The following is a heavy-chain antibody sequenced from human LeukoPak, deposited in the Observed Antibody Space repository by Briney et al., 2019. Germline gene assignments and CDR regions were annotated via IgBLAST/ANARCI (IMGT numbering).Heavy chain of an antibody. Sequence: GASVKVSCKSSGYTFTSYYMHWVRQAPGQGLEWMGIINPSGGSTSYAQKFQGRVTMTRDTSTSTVYMELSSLRSEDTAVYYCARPVSAGDAFDIWGQGTMVTVSS. CDR2: INPSGGST. J-gene: IGHJ3*02. V-gene: IGHV1-46*01. CDR1: GYTFTSYY. D-gene: IGHD3-10*01. CDR3: ARPVSAGDAFDI.